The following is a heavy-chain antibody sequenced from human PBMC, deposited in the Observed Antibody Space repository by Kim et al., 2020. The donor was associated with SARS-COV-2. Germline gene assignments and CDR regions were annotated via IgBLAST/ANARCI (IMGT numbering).Heavy chain of an antibody. J-gene: IGHJ5*02. CDR2: IYYSGST. CDR1: GGSISSSSYY. V-gene: IGHV4-39*01. D-gene: IGHD2-15*01. Sequence: SETLSLTCTVSGGSISSSSYYWGWIRQPPGKGLDWIGSIYYSGSTYYNPSLKSRVTISVDTSKNQFSLKLSSVTAADTAVYYCARQARRGHIVARHDWFDPWGQGTLVTVSS. CDR3: ARQARRGHIVARHDWFDP.